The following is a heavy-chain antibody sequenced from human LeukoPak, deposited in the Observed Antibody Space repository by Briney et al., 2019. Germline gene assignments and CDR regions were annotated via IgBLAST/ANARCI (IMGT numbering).Heavy chain of an antibody. V-gene: IGHV3-48*01. D-gene: IGHD3-10*01. CDR1: GFTFSSYS. Sequence: GGSLRLSCAASGFTFSSYSMNWVRQAPGKGLEWVSYISSSSSTIYYADSVKGRFTISRDNAKNSLYLQMDSLRAEDTAVYYCARAGGSGKYGWFDPWGQGTLVTVSS. J-gene: IGHJ5*02. CDR2: ISSSSSTI. CDR3: ARAGGSGKYGWFDP.